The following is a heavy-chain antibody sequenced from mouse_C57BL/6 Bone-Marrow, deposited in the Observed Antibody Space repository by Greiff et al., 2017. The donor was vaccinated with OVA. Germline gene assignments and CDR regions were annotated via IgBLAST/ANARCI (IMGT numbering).Heavy chain of an antibody. V-gene: IGHV1-64*01. CDR3: ARWRAY. Sequence: VKLQQPGAELVKPGASVKLSCKASGYTFTSYWMHWVKQGPGQGLEWIGLIHPNSGSTNYNEKFKSRATLTVDKSSSTDYMKLSSLTSEDSAVSYCARWRAYWGQGTLVTVSA. CDR1: GYTFTSYW. J-gene: IGHJ3*01. CDR2: IHPNSGST.